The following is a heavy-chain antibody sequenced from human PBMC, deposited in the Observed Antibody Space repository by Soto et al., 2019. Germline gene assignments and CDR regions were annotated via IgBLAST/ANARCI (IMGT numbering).Heavy chain of an antibody. CDR3: ARWPLLGSGSYWYYFDY. V-gene: IGHV3-30-3*01. CDR2: ISYDGSNK. D-gene: IGHD3-10*01. CDR1: GFTFSSYA. J-gene: IGHJ4*02. Sequence: QVQLVESGGGVVQPGRSLRLSCAASGFTFSSYAMHWVRQAPGKGLEWVAVISYDGSNKYYADSVKGRFTISRDNSKNTLYLQMNSLRAEDTAVYYCARWPLLGSGSYWYYFDYWGQGTLVTVSS.